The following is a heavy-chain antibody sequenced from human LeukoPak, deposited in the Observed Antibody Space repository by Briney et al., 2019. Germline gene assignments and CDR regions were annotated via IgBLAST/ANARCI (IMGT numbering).Heavy chain of an antibody. D-gene: IGHD2-2*01. CDR2: IYHSGST. CDR1: GGSISSGGYY. J-gene: IGHJ5*02. Sequence: PSETLSLTCTVSGGSISSGGYYWSWIRQPPGKGLEWIGYIYHSGSTYYNPSLKSRVTISVDRSKNQFSLKLSSVTAADTAVYYCARGAATEGTSYQDRFDPWGRGTLVTVSS. V-gene: IGHV4-30-2*02. CDR3: ARGAATEGTSYQDRFDP.